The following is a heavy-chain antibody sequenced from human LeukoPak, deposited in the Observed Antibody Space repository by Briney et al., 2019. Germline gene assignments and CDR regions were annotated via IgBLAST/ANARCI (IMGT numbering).Heavy chain of an antibody. J-gene: IGHJ6*03. CDR1: GYTFTSYY. D-gene: IGHD4-17*01. V-gene: IGHV1-2*02. CDR3: ARDKNGYGDSRYYYYYMDV. Sequence: GASVKVSCKASGYTFTSYYMHWVRQAPGQGLEWMGWINPNSGGTNYAQKFQGRVTMTRDTSISTAHMELSRLRSDDTAVYYCARDKNGYGDSRYYYYYMDVWGKGTTVTVSS. CDR2: INPNSGGT.